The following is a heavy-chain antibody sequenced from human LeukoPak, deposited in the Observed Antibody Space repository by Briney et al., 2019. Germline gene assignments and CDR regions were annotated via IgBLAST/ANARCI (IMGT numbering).Heavy chain of an antibody. CDR2: INPNSGGT. D-gene: IGHD5-18*01. CDR3: ARTYTAMVNPNF. J-gene: IGHJ4*02. Sequence: ASVKVPCKASGYTFTGYYMHWVRQAPGQGLEWMGWINPNSGGTNYAQKFQGRVTMTRDTSISTAYMELSRLRSDDTAVHYCARTYTAMVNPNFWGQGTLVTVSS. V-gene: IGHV1-2*02. CDR1: GYTFTGYY.